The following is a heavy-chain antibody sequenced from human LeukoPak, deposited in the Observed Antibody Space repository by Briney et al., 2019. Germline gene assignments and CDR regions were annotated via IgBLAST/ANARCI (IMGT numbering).Heavy chain of an antibody. D-gene: IGHD2-15*01. J-gene: IGHJ3*02. CDR3: TRHGEGYCSGGSCTGDDAFDI. CDR1: GFTFSGSA. Sequence: GGSLKLSCAASGFTFSGSAMHWVRQASGKGLEWVGRIRSKANSYATAYAASVKGRFTISRDDSKNTAYLQMNSLKTEDTAVYYCTRHGEGYCSGGSCTGDDAFDIWGQGTMVIVSS. V-gene: IGHV3-73*01. CDR2: IRSKANSYAT.